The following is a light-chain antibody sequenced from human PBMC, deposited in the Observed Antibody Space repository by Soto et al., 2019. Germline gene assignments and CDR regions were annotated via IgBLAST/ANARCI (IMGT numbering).Light chain of an antibody. CDR1: SSDVGGYDY. CDR3: TSYTGSSALGV. J-gene: IGLJ1*01. Sequence: QSALTQPASVSGSPGQSITISCTGTSSDVGGYDYVSWYQQHPGKAPKLMIYDVNNRPSGVSNRFSGSKSGNTASLTISGLQAEDEADYYCTSYTGSSALGVFGTGTKLTVL. V-gene: IGLV2-14*01. CDR2: DVN.